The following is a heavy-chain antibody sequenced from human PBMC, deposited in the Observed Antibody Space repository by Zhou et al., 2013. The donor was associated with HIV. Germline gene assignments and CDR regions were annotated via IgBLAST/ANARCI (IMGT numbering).Heavy chain of an antibody. D-gene: IGHD1-1*01. Sequence: QVQLVQSGAEVKKPGSSVKVSCKASGGTFSSYAISWVRQAPGQGLEWMGGIIPIFGTRDYAQKFQGRVTITADGSTSTAYMELSSLRSEDTAVYYCARDSEPARVQYYYYHMDVLGQRDHGHRLL. CDR3: ARDSEPARVQYYYYHMDV. CDR1: GGTFSSYA. CDR2: IIPIFGTR. V-gene: IGHV1-69*12. J-gene: IGHJ6*03.